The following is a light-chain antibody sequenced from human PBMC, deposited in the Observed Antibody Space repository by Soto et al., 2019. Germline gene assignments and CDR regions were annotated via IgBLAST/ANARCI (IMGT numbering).Light chain of an antibody. V-gene: IGLV2-8*01. Sequence: QSALTQPPSASGSPGQSVTISCTGTSSDVGDYKYVSWYQQHPGKAPKVVIYEVTKRPSGVPDRFSGSQSGNTASLTVSGLPAEDEDDYYCSSYGGTNIVVFGGGTKLTVL. CDR2: EVT. CDR3: SSYGGTNIVV. J-gene: IGLJ2*01. CDR1: SSDVGDYKY.